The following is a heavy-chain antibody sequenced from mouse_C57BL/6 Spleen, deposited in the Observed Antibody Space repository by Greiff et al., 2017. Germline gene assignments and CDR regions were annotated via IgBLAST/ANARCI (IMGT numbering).Heavy chain of an antibody. Sequence: VQLQQSGAELVKPGASVTLSCKASGYTFTSYWMHWVKQRPGQGLEWIGYINPSSGGTKYNQKFKDKATLTADKSSSTAYMQLSSLTSEDSAVYYCARGGTNYWDYWGQGTTLTVSS. V-gene: IGHV1-7*01. CDR3: ARGGTNYWDY. CDR2: INPSSGGT. CDR1: GYTFTSYW. J-gene: IGHJ2*01.